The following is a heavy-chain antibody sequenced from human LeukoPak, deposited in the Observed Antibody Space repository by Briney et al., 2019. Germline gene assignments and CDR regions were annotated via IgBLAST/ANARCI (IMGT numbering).Heavy chain of an antibody. Sequence: GGSLRLSCAASGFTFSSYSMNWVRQAPGKGLEWVSSISSSSSYIYYADSVKGRFTISRDNSKNTLYLQMNSLRAEDTAVYYCAKKPIFGVVTRSNPYYFDYWGQGTLVTVSS. D-gene: IGHD3-3*01. CDR3: AKKPIFGVVTRSNPYYFDY. J-gene: IGHJ4*02. V-gene: IGHV3-21*04. CDR1: GFTFSSYS. CDR2: ISSSSSYI.